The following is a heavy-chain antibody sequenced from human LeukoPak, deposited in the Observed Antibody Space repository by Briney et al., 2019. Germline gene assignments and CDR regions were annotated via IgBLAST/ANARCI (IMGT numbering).Heavy chain of an antibody. V-gene: IGHV3-9*01. CDR1: GFTFDDYA. CDR2: ISWNSGSI. Sequence: GGSLRLSCAASGFTFDDYAMPWVRQAPGKGLEWVSGISWNSGSIGYADSVKGRFTISRDNAKNSLYLQMNSLRAEDTALYYCAKARGRIAVAGTRQYYFDYWGQGTLVTVSS. CDR3: AKARGRIAVAGTRQYYFDY. J-gene: IGHJ4*02. D-gene: IGHD6-19*01.